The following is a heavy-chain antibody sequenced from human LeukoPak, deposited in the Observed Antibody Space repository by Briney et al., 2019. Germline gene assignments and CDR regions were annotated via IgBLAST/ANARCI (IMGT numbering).Heavy chain of an antibody. D-gene: IGHD5-18*01. CDR3: AKDLNTAMVTYYYGMDV. Sequence: GGSLRLSCAASGFTFSSYGMHWVRRAPGKGLEWVAVISYDGSNKYYADSVKGRFTISRDNSKNTLYLQMNSLRAEDTAVYYCAKDLNTAMVTYYYGMDVWGQGTTVTVSS. CDR1: GFTFSSYG. J-gene: IGHJ6*02. V-gene: IGHV3-30*18. CDR2: ISYDGSNK.